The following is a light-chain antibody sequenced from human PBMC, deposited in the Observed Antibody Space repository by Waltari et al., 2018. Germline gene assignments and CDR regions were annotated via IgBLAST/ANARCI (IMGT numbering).Light chain of an antibody. V-gene: IGKV4-1*01. CDR3: QQYYSTPPWT. Sequence: DIVMTQSPDSLAASLGERATINCTSSNSVLYSSNNKNYLAWYQQKPGQPPKLLIYWASTRESGVPDRFSGSGSGTDFTLTISSLQAEDVAVYYCQQYYSTPPWTFGQGTKVEIK. CDR2: WAS. J-gene: IGKJ1*01. CDR1: NSVLYSSNNKNY.